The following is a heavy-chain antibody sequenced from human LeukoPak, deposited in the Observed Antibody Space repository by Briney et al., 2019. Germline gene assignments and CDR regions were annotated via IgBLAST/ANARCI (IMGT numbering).Heavy chain of an antibody. J-gene: IGHJ4*02. D-gene: IGHD2-21*02. CDR1: GFTFSAYS. CDR3: VKDWRDESNCGGDCLQY. V-gene: IGHV3-23*01. Sequence: GGSLRLSCVASGFTFSAYSMTWVRQAPGKGMDWVSSISVSGGGTYYADSVRGRFTISRDNSKNTLYLHMNSLRAEDTAVYYCVKDWRDESNCGGDCLQYWGQGTLVTVSS. CDR2: ISVSGGGT.